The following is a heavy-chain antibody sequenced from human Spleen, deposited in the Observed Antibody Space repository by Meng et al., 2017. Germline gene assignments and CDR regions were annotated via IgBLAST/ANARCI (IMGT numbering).Heavy chain of an antibody. J-gene: IGHJ4*02. Sequence: QVQLKQWGAGLLKPSETLSLTCAVYGGSFSGYYWSWIRQPPGKGLEWIGEINHSGSTNYNPSLKSRVTISVDTSKNQFSLKLSSVTAADTAVYYCARSPRVGVLGYWGQGTLVTVSS. CDR1: GGSFSGYY. D-gene: IGHD3-10*01. CDR3: ARSPRVGVLGY. V-gene: IGHV4-34*01. CDR2: INHSGST.